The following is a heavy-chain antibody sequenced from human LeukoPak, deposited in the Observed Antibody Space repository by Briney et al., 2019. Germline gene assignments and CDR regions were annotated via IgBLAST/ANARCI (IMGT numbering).Heavy chain of an antibody. CDR2: IPYDGGNK. CDR3: XXXXXXXSYGRYYFDY. V-gene: IGHV3-30-3*01. Sequence: QPGGSLRLSCAASGFTFSSYAMPWVRQAPGKGLEWVAVIPYDGGNKYYADSVKGRFTISRDNSKNTLYLQMNSLRAEATAVYSXXXXXXXXSYGRYYFDYWGQGTLVTVSS. J-gene: IGHJ4*02. CDR1: GFTFSSYA. D-gene: IGHD5-18*01.